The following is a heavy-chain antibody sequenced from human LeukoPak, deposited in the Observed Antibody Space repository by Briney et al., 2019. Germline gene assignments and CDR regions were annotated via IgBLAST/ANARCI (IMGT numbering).Heavy chain of an antibody. D-gene: IGHD6-19*01. CDR3: VKGSSGWYEGYFDY. CDR1: GFTFSWYA. J-gene: IGHJ4*02. Sequence: GGSLRLSCSASGFTFSWYAMHWVRQAPGKGLEYVPTISSNGGSTYYADSVKGRFTISRDNSKNTLYLQMSSLRAEDTAVYYCVKGSSGWYEGYFDYWGQGTLVTVSS. V-gene: IGHV3-64D*09. CDR2: ISSNGGST.